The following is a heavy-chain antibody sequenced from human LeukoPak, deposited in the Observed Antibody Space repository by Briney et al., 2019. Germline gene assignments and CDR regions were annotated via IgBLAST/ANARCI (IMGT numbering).Heavy chain of an antibody. D-gene: IGHD4-17*01. Sequence: PGGSLRLSCAASGFTVSNNYMSWVRQAPGKKLEWVSDIYSDGTTFYADSVKGRFTISRDNSKNTLYLQMNNLRAEDTAVYYCAKDARGDGAPDYWGQGTLVTVSS. V-gene: IGHV3-53*01. CDR1: GFTVSNNY. CDR2: IYSDGTT. J-gene: IGHJ4*02. CDR3: AKDARGDGAPDY.